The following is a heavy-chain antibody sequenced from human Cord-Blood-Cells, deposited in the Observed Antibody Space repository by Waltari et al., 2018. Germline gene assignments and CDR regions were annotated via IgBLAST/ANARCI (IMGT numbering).Heavy chain of an antibody. CDR1: GGSLSSYY. D-gene: IGHD6-13*01. CDR2: IYYSGST. V-gene: IGHV4-59*01. J-gene: IGHJ5*02. Sequence: QVQLQESGPGLVKPSETLSLTCTVSGGSLSSYYWSCIRQPPGKGLEWIGYIYYSGSTNYNPSLKSRVTISVDTSKNQFSLKLSSVTAADTAVYYCARMYSSSWNWFDPWGQGTLVTVSS. CDR3: ARMYSSSWNWFDP.